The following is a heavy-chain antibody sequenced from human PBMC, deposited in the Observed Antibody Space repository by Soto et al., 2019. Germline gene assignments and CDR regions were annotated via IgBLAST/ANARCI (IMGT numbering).Heavy chain of an antibody. Sequence: ASVKVSCKASGYTFSDYYVHWVREAPGQGLEWMGWINPSSGGTIYTQRFQGRVTMTRDTSINTVSLKVPSVTAADTAIYFCARGGSYVGFDSWGQGARVTVSS. J-gene: IGHJ4*02. CDR2: INPSSGGT. CDR1: GYTFSDYY. V-gene: IGHV1-2*02. CDR3: ARGGSYVGFDS. D-gene: IGHD1-26*01.